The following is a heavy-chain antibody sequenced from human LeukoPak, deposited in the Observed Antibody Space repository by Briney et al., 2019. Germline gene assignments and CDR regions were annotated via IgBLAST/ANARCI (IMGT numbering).Heavy chain of an antibody. CDR3: ARLAYSSGWE. CDR1: GGSISSYY. Sequence: PSETLSLTCTVSGGSISSYYWSWIRQPPGKGLEWIGYIYYSGSTNYNPSLKSRVTISVDTSKNQFSLKLSPVTAADTAVYYCARLAYSSGWEWGQGTLVTVSS. J-gene: IGHJ4*02. V-gene: IGHV4-59*08. D-gene: IGHD6-19*01. CDR2: IYYSGST.